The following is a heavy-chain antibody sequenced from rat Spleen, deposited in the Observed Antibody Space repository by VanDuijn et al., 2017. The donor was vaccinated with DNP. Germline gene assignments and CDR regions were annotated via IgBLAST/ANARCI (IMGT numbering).Heavy chain of an antibody. CDR2: ITSAGGST. J-gene: IGHJ2*01. V-gene: IGHV5S23*01. Sequence: EVQLVESGGGLVQPGRSLKFSCAASGFTFSDYYMAWVRQAPTKGLEWVASITSAGGSTYYPDSVKGRFTISRDNAKNTQYLQMDSLRSEDTAIYYCAKGPNYGGYSDYFDYWGQGVMVTVSS. CDR3: AKGPNYGGYSDYFDY. CDR1: GFTFSDYY. D-gene: IGHD1-11*01.